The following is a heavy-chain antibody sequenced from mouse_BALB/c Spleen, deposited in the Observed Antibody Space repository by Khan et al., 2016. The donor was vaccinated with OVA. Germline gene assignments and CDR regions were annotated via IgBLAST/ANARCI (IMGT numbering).Heavy chain of an antibody. J-gene: IGHJ3*01. CDR1: GFNIKDTY. CDR2: IDPPNDDS. V-gene: IGHV14-3*02. CDR3: ATRYGNPFAY. Sequence: VHVKQSGAELVKPGASVKLSCSASGFNIKDTYIHWVKQRPEQGLEWIGRIDPPNDDSKYGPKFQDKATLTADTSSNPVYLQLSSLTSEDTAVYYCATRYGNPFAYWGQGTLVSVSA. D-gene: IGHD2-1*01.